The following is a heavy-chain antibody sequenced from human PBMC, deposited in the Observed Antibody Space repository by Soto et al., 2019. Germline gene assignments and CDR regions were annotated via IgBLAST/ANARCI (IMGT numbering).Heavy chain of an antibody. D-gene: IGHD1-26*01. CDR1: GGTFSSYA. CDR3: ASGHEWESQDWFDP. J-gene: IGHJ5*02. Sequence: QVQLVQSGAEVKKPGSSVKVSCKASGGTFSSYAISWVRQAPGQGLEWMGGIIPIFGTANYAQKFQGRVTITADQSTSTADQELSSLRSEDTAVYYCASGHEWESQDWFDPWGQGTLVTVCS. V-gene: IGHV1-69*12. CDR2: IIPIFGTA.